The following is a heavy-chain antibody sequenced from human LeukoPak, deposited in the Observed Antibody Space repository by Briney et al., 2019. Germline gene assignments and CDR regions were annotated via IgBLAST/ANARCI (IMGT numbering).Heavy chain of an antibody. J-gene: IGHJ4*02. D-gene: IGHD4-17*01. Sequence: PSETLSFTCTVSGGSISSYYWSWIRQPPGKGLEWIGYIYYSGSTNYSPSLKSRVTISVDTSKNQFSLKLSSVTAADTAVYYCARLGTTVTDLDYWGQGTLVTVSS. CDR3: ARLGTTVTDLDY. V-gene: IGHV4-59*08. CDR1: GGSISSYY. CDR2: IYYSGST.